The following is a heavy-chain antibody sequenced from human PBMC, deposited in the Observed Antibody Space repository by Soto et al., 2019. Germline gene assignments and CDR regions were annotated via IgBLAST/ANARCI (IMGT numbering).Heavy chain of an antibody. J-gene: IGHJ3*02. V-gene: IGHV3-11*01. D-gene: IGHD3-16*01. CDR2: ISGRSSTI. CDR1: GFTFSDYY. Sequence: QVQLVESGGGLVKPGGSLRLSCEASGFTFSDYYMTWIRQAPGKGLEWVSFISGRSSTIQYADSVKGRFTISRDNGKNSVYLQMNSLRVEDTAVYYCAKDGGLLQYGYDISGQGTMVTVSS. CDR3: AKDGGLLQYGYDI.